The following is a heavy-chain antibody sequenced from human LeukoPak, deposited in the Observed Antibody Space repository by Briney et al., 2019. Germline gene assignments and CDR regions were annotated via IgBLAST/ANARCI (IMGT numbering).Heavy chain of an antibody. D-gene: IGHD6-19*01. J-gene: IGHJ4*02. CDR2: TYGGGST. CDR1: GFTVSSNY. V-gene: IGHV3-66*01. Sequence: PGGSLRLSCAASGFTVSSNYMSWVRQAPGKGLEWVSVTYGGGSTYYADSVKGRFTISRDNSKNTLYVQMNSLRAEDTAVYYCARVTEAGYFDYWGQGTLVTVSS. CDR3: ARVTEAGYFDY.